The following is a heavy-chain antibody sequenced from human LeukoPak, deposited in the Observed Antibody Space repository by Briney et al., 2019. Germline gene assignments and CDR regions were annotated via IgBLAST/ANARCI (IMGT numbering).Heavy chain of an antibody. V-gene: IGHV3-7*01. Sequence: PGGSLRLSCAASGFTFSRHWMSWVRQAPGKGLEWVANIKEDGREKKYVDSVKDRFTISRHNTKNLVYLQMSGLRVDDTAIYYCARDKEGGSNDHWGQGTLVTVSS. CDR2: IKEDGREK. CDR3: ARDKEGGSNDH. J-gene: IGHJ4*02. CDR1: GFTFSRHW. D-gene: IGHD2-15*01.